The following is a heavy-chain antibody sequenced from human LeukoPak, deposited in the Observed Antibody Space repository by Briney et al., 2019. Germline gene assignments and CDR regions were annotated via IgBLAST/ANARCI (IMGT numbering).Heavy chain of an antibody. V-gene: IGHV3-48*02. D-gene: IGHD6-19*01. CDR1: GFTFSSYS. CDR3: AREGGGIAVADYDAFDI. J-gene: IGHJ3*02. CDR2: ISSSSSTI. Sequence: GGSLRLSCAASGFTFSSYSMNWVRQAPGKGLEWVSYISSSSSTIYYADSVKGRFTISRDNAQNSLYLQMNSLRDEDTAVYYCAREGGGIAVADYDAFDIWGQGTMVTVSS.